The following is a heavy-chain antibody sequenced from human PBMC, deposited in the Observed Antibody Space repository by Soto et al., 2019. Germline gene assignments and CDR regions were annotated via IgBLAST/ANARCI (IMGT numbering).Heavy chain of an antibody. V-gene: IGHV1-18*01. CDR3: ARDTGNSFDY. J-gene: IGHJ4*02. CDR1: GYTFNTYF. CDR2: ISPHNGNT. Sequence: HVQLVQSGGELKKPGASVKVSCNTSGYTFNTYFITRVRQAPGQGLEWMGWISPHNGNTNYAEKFQGRVTMTADTITKTAYMELRNLRIDDTAVYYCARDTGNSFDYWGQGTPVTVSS.